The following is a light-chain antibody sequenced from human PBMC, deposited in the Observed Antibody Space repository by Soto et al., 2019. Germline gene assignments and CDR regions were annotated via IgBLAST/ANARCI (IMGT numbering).Light chain of an antibody. CDR1: QGISSY. CDR3: QQLDSYPLT. CDR2: AAS. Sequence: DIQLTQSPSFLSASVGDRVTITCRASQGISSYLAWYRQKPGKAPKLLIYAASTLQSGVPPRFSGSGSGTEFTLTISSLQPEDFATYYCQQLDSYPLTFGGGTKVEI. V-gene: IGKV1-9*01. J-gene: IGKJ4*01.